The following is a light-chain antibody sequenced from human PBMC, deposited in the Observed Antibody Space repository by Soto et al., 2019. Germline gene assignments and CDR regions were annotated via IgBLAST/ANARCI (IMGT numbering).Light chain of an antibody. J-gene: IGKJ4*01. CDR3: QPYNNWPLT. CDR1: QSVRNN. CDR2: DTS. V-gene: IGKV3-15*01. Sequence: IVLTQAPDTLSLSPGERVTLSCRASQSVRNNYLAWYQHKPGQTPRLLIYDTSTRATGVPARFSGSRSGPEFTLTINSLQSEDFAIYYCQPYNNWPLTVGGGPKVDSK.